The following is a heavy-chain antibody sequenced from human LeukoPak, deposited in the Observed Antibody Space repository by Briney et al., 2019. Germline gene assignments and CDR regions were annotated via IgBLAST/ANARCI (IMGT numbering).Heavy chain of an antibody. J-gene: IGHJ4*02. CDR1: GGSFSGYY. D-gene: IGHD6-6*01. CDR2: INHSGST. Sequence: SETLSLTCAVYGGSFSGYYWSWIRQPPGKGLEWIGEINHSGSTNYNPSLKSRVTISVDTSKNQFSLKLSSVTAADTAVYYCARGWRSSIAARPVDYWGQGTLVTVSS. CDR3: ARGWRSSIAARPVDY. V-gene: IGHV4-34*01.